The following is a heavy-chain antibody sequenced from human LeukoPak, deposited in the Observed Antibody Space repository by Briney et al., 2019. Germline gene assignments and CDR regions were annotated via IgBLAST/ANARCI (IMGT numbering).Heavy chain of an antibody. Sequence: GGSLRLSCAASGFTFDDYAMHWVRQAPGKGLEWVSGIGWNSGSIGYADSVKGRFTISRDNAKNSLYLQMNSLRAEDTALYYCAKGDIVVVVAAAFDYWGQGTLVTVSS. D-gene: IGHD2-15*01. V-gene: IGHV3-9*01. CDR3: AKGDIVVVVAAAFDY. CDR1: GFTFDDYA. J-gene: IGHJ4*02. CDR2: IGWNSGSI.